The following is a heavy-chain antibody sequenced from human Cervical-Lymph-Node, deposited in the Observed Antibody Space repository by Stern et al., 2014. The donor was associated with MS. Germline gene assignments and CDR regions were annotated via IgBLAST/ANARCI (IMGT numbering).Heavy chain of an antibody. CDR2: IFPADSNT. D-gene: IGHD5-24*01. Sequence: VQLVQSGSEVKKPGESLKISCKASRDSFTHSWIGWVRQMPGKGLEWMGIIFPADSNTKYSPSFEGQVTCSVDRSPSTAYLQWSSLKASDPAIYYCARHHGHSPTPFDSWGQGTRVTVSS. CDR3: ARHHGHSPTPFDS. J-gene: IGHJ4*02. V-gene: IGHV5-51*01. CDR1: RDSFTHSW.